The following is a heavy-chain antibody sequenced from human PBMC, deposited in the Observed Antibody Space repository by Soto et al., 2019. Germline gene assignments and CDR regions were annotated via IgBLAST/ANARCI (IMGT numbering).Heavy chain of an antibody. CDR1: GGSVSTGDW. D-gene: IGHD1-26*01. V-gene: IGHV4-4*02. CDR3: ARDRLFKEKTWAFDL. J-gene: IGHJ3*01. Sequence: SETLSLTCAVSGGSVSTGDWWNWVRQAPGKGLEWIGEAYQDGTVIYNPSLKSRLTISLDKSTDRISLNLASLSAADTAVYYCARDRLFKEKTWAFDLWGQGTMVTVSS. CDR2: AYQDGTV.